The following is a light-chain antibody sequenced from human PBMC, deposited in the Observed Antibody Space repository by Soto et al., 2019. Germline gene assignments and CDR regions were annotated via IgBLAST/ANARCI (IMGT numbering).Light chain of an antibody. CDR3: QQRISWPLT. V-gene: IGKV3-11*01. CDR1: QSVSSY. CDR2: DSS. Sequence: EIVLTQSPATLSLSPGERATLSCRASQSVSSYLAWYQQKPGQAPRLVIYDSSTRATGLPARFSGSGSGTDFTLTISSLEPEDFAVYYCQQRISWPLTFGGGTKV. J-gene: IGKJ4*01.